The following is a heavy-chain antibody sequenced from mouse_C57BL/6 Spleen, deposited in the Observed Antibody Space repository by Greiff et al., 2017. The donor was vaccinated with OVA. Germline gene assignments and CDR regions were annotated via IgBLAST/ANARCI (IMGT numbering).Heavy chain of an antibody. J-gene: IGHJ3*01. D-gene: IGHD1-1*01. V-gene: IGHV1-69*01. CDR1: GYTFTSYW. Sequence: QVQLQQPGAELVMPGASVKLSCKASGYTFTSYWMHWVKQRPGQGLEWIGEIDPSDSYTNYNQKFKGKSTLTVDKSSSTAYMQLSSLTSEDSAVYYCANSNYYGSSWFAYWGQGTLVTVSA. CDR2: IDPSDSYT. CDR3: ANSNYYGSSWFAY.